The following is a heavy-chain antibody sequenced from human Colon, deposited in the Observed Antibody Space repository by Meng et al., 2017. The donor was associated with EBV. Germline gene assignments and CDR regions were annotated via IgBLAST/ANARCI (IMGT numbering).Heavy chain of an antibody. Sequence: QVQVQETGPGLGEPSGTLSLTCAVSGASHSSNNWWSWVRQPPGKGLEWIGEIYHGGNTNYNPSLKSRVTISVDRSNDQFSLSLSSVTAADTAVYYCARGNAYNAPSFDYWGQGTLVTVSS. CDR3: ARGNAYNAPSFDY. CDR1: GASHSSNNW. D-gene: IGHD5-24*01. J-gene: IGHJ4*02. V-gene: IGHV4-4*02. CDR2: IYHGGNT.